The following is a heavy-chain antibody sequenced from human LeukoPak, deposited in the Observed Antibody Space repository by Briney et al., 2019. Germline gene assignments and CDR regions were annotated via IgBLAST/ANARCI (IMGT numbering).Heavy chain of an antibody. V-gene: IGHV4-4*07. CDR1: GGSISSYY. CDR3: ARGNPNYDILTGYYGNWFDP. J-gene: IGHJ5*02. Sequence: SETLSLTCTVSGGSISSYYWSWIRQPAGKGLEWIGRIYTSGSTNYNPSLKSRVTISVDTSKNQFSLKLSSVTAADTAVYYCARGNPNYDILTGYYGNWFDPWGQGTLVTVSS. CDR2: IYTSGST. D-gene: IGHD3-9*01.